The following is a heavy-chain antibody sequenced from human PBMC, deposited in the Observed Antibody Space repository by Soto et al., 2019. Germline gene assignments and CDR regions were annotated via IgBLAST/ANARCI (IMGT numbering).Heavy chain of an antibody. D-gene: IGHD2-21*01. CDR2: ISAHNGVT. CDR3: ARHYSGGWPLDGLDI. CDR1: GYTFTGYA. Sequence: QEQLVQSETEVKKSGASVRVSCRASGYTFTGYAISWVRQAPGQGLEWMGWISAHNGVTNYAQKFQGRVTMTTDTPTSTAYMELRSLRSDDTAVYYCARHYSGGWPLDGLDIWGQGTMVTASS. V-gene: IGHV1-18*04. J-gene: IGHJ3*02.